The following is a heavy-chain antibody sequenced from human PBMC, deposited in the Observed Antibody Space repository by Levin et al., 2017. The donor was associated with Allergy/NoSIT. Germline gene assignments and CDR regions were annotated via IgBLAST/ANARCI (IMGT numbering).Heavy chain of an antibody. Sequence: LRLSCTVSGGSISSGGYYWSWIRQHPGKGLEWIGYIYYSGSTYYNPSLKSRVTISVDTSKNQFSLKLSSVTAADTAVYYCARDSASGPGAFDIWGQGTMVTVSS. D-gene: IGHD3-10*01. CDR1: GGSISSGGYY. J-gene: IGHJ3*02. CDR2: IYYSGST. CDR3: ARDSASGPGAFDI. V-gene: IGHV4-31*03.